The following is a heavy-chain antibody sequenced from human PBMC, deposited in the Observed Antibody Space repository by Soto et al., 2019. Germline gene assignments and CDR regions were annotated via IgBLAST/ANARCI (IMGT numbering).Heavy chain of an antibody. V-gene: IGHV4-59*12. J-gene: IGHJ5*02. Sequence: SETLSLTCTVSNGSISTYYWGWIRQPPGKGLEWIGYSFYSGSTNYNPSLESRVTISVDTSKNQFSLKLSSVTAADTAVYYCARDRGWFDPWGQGTLVTVSS. CDR2: SFYSGST. CDR1: NGSISTYY. CDR3: ARDRGWFDP. D-gene: IGHD3-10*01.